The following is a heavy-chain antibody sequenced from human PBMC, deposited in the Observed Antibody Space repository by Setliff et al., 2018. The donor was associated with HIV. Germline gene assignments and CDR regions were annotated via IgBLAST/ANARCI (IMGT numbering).Heavy chain of an antibody. V-gene: IGHV3-30*04. J-gene: IGHJ6*03. CDR3: ARDWSYGGSPYFYYYMDV. CDR2: ISFDGTNK. CDR1: GFTFSGYA. Sequence: GGSLRLSCAASGFTFSGYAMHWVRQAPGKGLEWVSVISFDGTNKYYVESVKGRFTISRDNSKNTLYLQMNNLRPEDTAVYYCARDWSYGGSPYFYYYMDVWGKGTTVTSP. D-gene: IGHD2-15*01.